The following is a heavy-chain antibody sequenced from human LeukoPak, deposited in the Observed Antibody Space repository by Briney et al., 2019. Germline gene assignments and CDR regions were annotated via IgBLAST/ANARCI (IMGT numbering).Heavy chain of an antibody. V-gene: IGHV5-51*01. J-gene: IGHJ4*02. CDR2: IYPGDSDT. D-gene: IGHD1-26*01. CDR1: GYSFTNHW. Sequence: HGESLNISCKGSGYSFTNHWIGWVRQMPGKGLEWMGIIYPGDSDTRYSPSFQGQVTISADKSISTAYLQWSSLKASDTAMYYCARLPQWGGTYHFDYWGQGTLLTVSS. CDR3: ARLPQWGGTYHFDY.